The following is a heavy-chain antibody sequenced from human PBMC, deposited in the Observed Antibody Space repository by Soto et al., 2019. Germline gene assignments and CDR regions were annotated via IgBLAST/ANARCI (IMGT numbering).Heavy chain of an antibody. Sequence: QPGGSLRLSCVASGFTFSSYSMSWVRQAPGKGLEWVSAMSGGGGRSYFADSVKGRFTIPRDEARNTLYLQMDSLRAEDTAVYYCAKASTALGTYWFDYWGQGTQVTVSS. J-gene: IGHJ4*02. D-gene: IGHD2-8*02. CDR3: AKASTALGTYWFDY. CDR1: GFTFSSYS. CDR2: MSGGGGRS. V-gene: IGHV3-23*01.